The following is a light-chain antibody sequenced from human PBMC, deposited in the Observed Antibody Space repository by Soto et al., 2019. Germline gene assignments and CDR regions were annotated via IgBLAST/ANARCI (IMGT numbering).Light chain of an antibody. V-gene: IGKV3-20*01. CDR1: QSVSSSY. CDR3: QQYVTSPRT. Sequence: EIVLTQSPGTLSLSPGERATLSCRASQSVSSSYLAWYQQKPGQAPRLLMYATSNRATDIPDRFSGSGSGTDFTLTISRLEPEDFAEYYCQQYVTSPRTFGQGTKVEIK. CDR2: ATS. J-gene: IGKJ1*01.